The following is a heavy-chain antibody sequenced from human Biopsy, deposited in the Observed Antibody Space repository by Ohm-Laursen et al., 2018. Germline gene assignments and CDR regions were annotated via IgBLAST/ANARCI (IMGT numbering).Heavy chain of an antibody. CDR3: ARGMRSSGWPYFDS. J-gene: IGHJ4*02. V-gene: IGHV4-59*01. D-gene: IGHD6-19*01. CDR1: GGSISSDW. CDR2: VYYSGTT. Sequence: SEILSLTCTVSGGSISSDWWSWIRQTPGKGLEWIGYVYYSGTTTYNPSLRSRVTISVDTSMNQISLKLSSVTAADTAIYYCARGMRSSGWPYFDSWGQGTLVTVSS.